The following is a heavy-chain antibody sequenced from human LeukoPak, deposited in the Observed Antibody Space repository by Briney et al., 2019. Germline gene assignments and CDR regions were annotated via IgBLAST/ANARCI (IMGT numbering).Heavy chain of an antibody. CDR3: ARTGYCSGGSCRGMDV. V-gene: IGHV3-21*04. CDR1: GFTFSSYS. CDR2: ISSSSSYI. J-gene: IGHJ6*02. Sequence: PGGSLRLSCAASGFTFSSYSMNWVRQAPGKGLEWVSSISSSSSYIYYADSVKGRFTISRDNAKNSLYLQMNSLRAEDTAVYYCARTGYCSGGSCRGMDVWGQGTTVTVSS. D-gene: IGHD2-15*01.